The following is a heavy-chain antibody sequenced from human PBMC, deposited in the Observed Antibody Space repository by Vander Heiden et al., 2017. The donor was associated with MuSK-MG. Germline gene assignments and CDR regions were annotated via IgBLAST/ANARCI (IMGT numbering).Heavy chain of an antibody. CDR3: ARRTYYDYVWGSYRILGYFDY. Sequence: QVQLQQWGAGLLQPSETLSVTCAVYGGSFSGDYWTGFRQHPGKGLEWIGEINHSGSTNHNPSLKSRVTIAVDTSKNQFSLKLSSVTAADTAVYYCARRTYYDYVWGSYRILGYFDYWGQGTLVTVSS. D-gene: IGHD3-16*02. CDR1: GGSFSGDY. CDR2: INHSGST. V-gene: IGHV4-34*01. J-gene: IGHJ4*02.